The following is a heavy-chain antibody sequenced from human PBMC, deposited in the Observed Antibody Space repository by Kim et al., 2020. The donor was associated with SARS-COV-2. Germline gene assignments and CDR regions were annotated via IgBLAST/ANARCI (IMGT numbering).Heavy chain of an antibody. V-gene: IGHV3-30*02. Sequence: YYAATVKGRFTISRDNARNPLYLQMNSRRPEDTAVYYCAKATYRGSYYSASWGQGTLVTVSS. D-gene: IGHD1-26*01. J-gene: IGHJ4*02. CDR3: AKATYRGSYYSAS.